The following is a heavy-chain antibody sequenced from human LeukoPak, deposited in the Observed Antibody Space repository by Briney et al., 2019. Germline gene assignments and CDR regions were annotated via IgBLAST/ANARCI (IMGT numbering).Heavy chain of an antibody. J-gene: IGHJ4*02. CDR3: ARAPITSPFYFDY. CDR1: GFAFDEHG. D-gene: IGHD2-2*01. V-gene: IGHV3-20*04. Sequence: GGSLRLSCTASGFAFDEHGRSWVRQVPGKGLEWVSGINWSGGSTGYADPLRGRFTISRDNAKNSLYLQMDSLRAEDTALYYCARAPITSPFYFDYWGQGTLVTVSS. CDR2: INWSGGST.